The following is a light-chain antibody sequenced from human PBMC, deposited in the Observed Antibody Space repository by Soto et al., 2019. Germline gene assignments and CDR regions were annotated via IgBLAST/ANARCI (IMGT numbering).Light chain of an antibody. CDR1: QGISNY. J-gene: IGKJ1*01. CDR3: QKYNSAWT. CDR2: ASS. Sequence: DIQMTQSPSSLSASVGDRVTITCRASQGISNYLAWYQQKPGKVPKLLIYASSTLQSGVPSRFSGSGSETDFTLTISSLQPADVATYYCQKYNSAWTFGQGTKV. V-gene: IGKV1-27*01.